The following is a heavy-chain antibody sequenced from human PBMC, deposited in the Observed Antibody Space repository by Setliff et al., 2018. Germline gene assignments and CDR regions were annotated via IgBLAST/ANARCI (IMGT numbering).Heavy chain of an antibody. Sequence: SETLSLTCTVSGYSISSGYYWGWIRQPPGKGLEWIGSIYYSGSTNYNPSLKSRVTISVDTSKNQFSLKLSSVTAADTAVYYCAREQFRGTGLDYWGQGTLVTVSS. D-gene: IGHD3-10*01. CDR2: IYYSGST. V-gene: IGHV4-38-2*02. CDR1: GYSISSGYY. J-gene: IGHJ4*02. CDR3: AREQFRGTGLDY.